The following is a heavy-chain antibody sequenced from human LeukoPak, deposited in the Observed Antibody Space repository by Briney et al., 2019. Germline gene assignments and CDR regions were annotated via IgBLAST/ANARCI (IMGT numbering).Heavy chain of an antibody. CDR3: ATGVGALFDY. CDR1: GYTFTDYY. V-gene: IGHV1-69-2*01. CDR2: VDPEDGET. D-gene: IGHD1-26*01. J-gene: IGHJ4*02. Sequence: ASVKVSCKASGYTFTDYYMHWVQQAPGKGLEWMGLVDPEDGETIYAEKFQGRVTITADTSTDTAYMELSSLRSEDTAVYYCATGVGALFDYWGQGTLVTVSS.